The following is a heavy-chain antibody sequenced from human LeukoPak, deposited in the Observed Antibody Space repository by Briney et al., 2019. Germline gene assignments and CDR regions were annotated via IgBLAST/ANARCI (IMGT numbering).Heavy chain of an antibody. CDR2: ISSSGSTT. CDR3: AKDLGPAAINLGYNWFDP. V-gene: IGHV3-48*01. J-gene: IGHJ5*02. CDR1: GLTFSSYT. Sequence: GGSLRLSCAASGLTFSSYTMNWVRQAPGKGLEWVSYISSSGSTTYYADSVKGRFTISRDNSKNTLYLQMNSLRAEDTAVYYCAKDLGPAAINLGYNWFDPWGQGTLVTVSS. D-gene: IGHD2-2*02.